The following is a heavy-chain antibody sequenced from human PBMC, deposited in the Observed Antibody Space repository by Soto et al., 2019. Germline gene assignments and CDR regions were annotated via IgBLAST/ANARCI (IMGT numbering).Heavy chain of an antibody. J-gene: IGHJ6*02. CDR3: ARDSSIAAVYGMDV. V-gene: IGHV3-7*03. D-gene: IGHD6-6*01. Sequence: PVGSLRLSCAASGFTFSSYWMSWVRQAPGEGLEWVANIKQDGSEKYYVDSVKGRFTISRDNAKNSLYLQMNSLRAEDTAVYYCARDSSIAAVYGMDVWGQGTTVTVSS. CDR1: GFTFSSYW. CDR2: IKQDGSEK.